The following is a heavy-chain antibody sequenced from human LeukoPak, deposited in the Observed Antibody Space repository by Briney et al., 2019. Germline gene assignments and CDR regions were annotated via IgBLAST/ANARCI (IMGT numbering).Heavy chain of an antibody. CDR1: GYTFTSYG. CDR2: ISAYNGNT. Sequence: ASVKVSCKASGYTFTSYGISRVRQAPGQGLEWMGWISAYNGNTNYAQKLQGRVTMTTDTSTSTAYMELRSLRSDDTAVYYCARDAPGQWPKTPWGQGTLVTVSS. D-gene: IGHD6-19*01. V-gene: IGHV1-18*01. J-gene: IGHJ1*01. CDR3: ARDAPGQWPKTP.